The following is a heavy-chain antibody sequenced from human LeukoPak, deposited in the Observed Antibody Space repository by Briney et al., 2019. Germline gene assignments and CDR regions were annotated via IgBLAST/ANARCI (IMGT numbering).Heavy chain of an antibody. CDR2: ISYDGSNK. J-gene: IGHJ6*04. CDR1: GFTFSSYA. D-gene: IGHD3-10*02. Sequence: GRSLRLSCAASGFTFSSYAMHWVRQAPGKGLEWVALISYDGSNKYYADSVKGRFTISRDNSKNTLYLQMNSLRAEDTAVYYCAELGITMIGGVWGKGTTVTIPS. V-gene: IGHV3-30*04. CDR3: AELGITMIGGV.